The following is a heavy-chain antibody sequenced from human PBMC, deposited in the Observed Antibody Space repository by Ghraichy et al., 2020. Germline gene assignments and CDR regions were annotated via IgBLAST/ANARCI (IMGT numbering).Heavy chain of an antibody. V-gene: IGHV4-59*08. CDR3: ARHYPHDSGGYYSQFDY. D-gene: IGHD3-22*01. CDR1: GGSISTHY. J-gene: IGHJ4*02. CDR2: IHYSGNT. Sequence: SETLSLTCSVFGGSISTHYWSWIRQPPGKGLEWIAYIHYSGNTNSNPSLKSRVTISVDTSKNQFSLKLSSVTAADTAVFYCARHYPHDSGGYYSQFDYWGQGALVTVSS.